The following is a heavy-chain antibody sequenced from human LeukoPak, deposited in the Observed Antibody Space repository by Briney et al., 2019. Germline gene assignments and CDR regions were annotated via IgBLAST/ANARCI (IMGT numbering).Heavy chain of an antibody. CDR1: GYTFTSYG. CDR2: ISAYNGNT. CDR3: ARGTYYYDSSGYHADY. J-gene: IGHJ4*02. D-gene: IGHD3-22*01. V-gene: IGHV1-18*01. Sequence: ASVKVSCKASGYTFTSYGISWVRQAPGQGLEWMGWISAYNGNTNYAQKLQGRVTMTTDTSTSTAYMELRSLRSDDTAVYYCARGTYYYDSSGYHADYWGQGTLVTVSS.